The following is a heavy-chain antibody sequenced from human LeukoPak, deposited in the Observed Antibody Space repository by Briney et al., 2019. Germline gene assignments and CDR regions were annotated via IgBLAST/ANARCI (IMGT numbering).Heavy chain of an antibody. CDR1: GFTFSRTS. CDR2: ISFDGGTK. D-gene: IGHD3-10*01. J-gene: IGHJ6*02. Sequence: PGGSLRLSCAASGFTFSRTSMHWVRQSLGKGLEWVAVISFDGGTKYYADSVKGRLTVSRDNSKKALYLQMNSLRTEDTAVYFCARGLTAIRGIEYSYYGMDVWGQGTTVTVSS. V-gene: IGHV3-30-3*01. CDR3: ARGLTAIRGIEYSYYGMDV.